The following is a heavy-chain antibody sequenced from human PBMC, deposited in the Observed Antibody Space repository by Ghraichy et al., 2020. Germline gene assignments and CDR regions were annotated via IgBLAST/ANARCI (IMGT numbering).Heavy chain of an antibody. Sequence: GGSLRLSCAASGFTFSSYGMHWVRQAPGKGLEWVAFIRYDGSNKYYADSVKGRFTISRDNSKDTLYLQMNSLRAEDTAVYYCAKPQTTVVTSSDAFDIWGQGTMVTVSS. D-gene: IGHD4-23*01. J-gene: IGHJ3*02. CDR2: IRYDGSNK. CDR1: GFTFSSYG. V-gene: IGHV3-30*02. CDR3: AKPQTTVVTSSDAFDI.